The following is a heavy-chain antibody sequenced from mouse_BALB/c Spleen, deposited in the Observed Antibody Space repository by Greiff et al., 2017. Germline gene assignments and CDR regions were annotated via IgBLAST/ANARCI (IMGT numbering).Heavy chain of an antibody. CDR3: ARDPFDY. V-gene: IGHV5-4*02. CDR2: ISDGGSYT. Sequence: VMLVESGGGLVKPGGSLKLSCAASGFTFSDYYMYWVRQTPEKRLEWVATISDGGSYTYYPDSVKGRFTISRDNAKNNLYLQMSSLKSEDTAMYYCARDPFDYWGQGTTLTVSS. J-gene: IGHJ2*01. CDR1: GFTFSDYY.